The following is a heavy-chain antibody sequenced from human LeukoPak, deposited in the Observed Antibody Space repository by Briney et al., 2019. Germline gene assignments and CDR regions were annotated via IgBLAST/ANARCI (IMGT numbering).Heavy chain of an antibody. CDR2: INAGNGNT. D-gene: IGHD6-13*01. V-gene: IGHV1-3*01. J-gene: IGHJ6*02. CDR1: GYTFTSYA. CDR3: AREVLAAAGTYYYGMDV. Sequence: ASVKVSCKASGYTFTSYAMHWVRQAPGQRLERMGWINAGNGNTKYSQKFQGRVTITRDTSASTAYMELSSLRSEDTAVYYCAREVLAAAGTYYYGMDVWGQGTTVTVSS.